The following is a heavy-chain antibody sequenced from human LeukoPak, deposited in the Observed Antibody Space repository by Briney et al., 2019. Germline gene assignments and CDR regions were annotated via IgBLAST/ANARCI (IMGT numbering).Heavy chain of an antibody. J-gene: IGHJ4*02. CDR1: GFTVSSNS. CDR3: ARRAGAYSHPYDY. CDR2: IYSDNT. Sequence: GGSLRLSCTVSGFTVSSNSMSWARQAPGKGLEWVSFIYSDNTHYSDSVKGRFTISRDNSKNTLYLQMNSLRAEDTAVYYCARRAGAYSHPYDYWGQGTLVTVSS. V-gene: IGHV3-53*01. D-gene: IGHD4/OR15-4a*01.